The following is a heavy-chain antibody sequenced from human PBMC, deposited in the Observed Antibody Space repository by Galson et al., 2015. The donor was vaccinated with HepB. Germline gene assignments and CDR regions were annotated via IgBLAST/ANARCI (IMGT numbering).Heavy chain of an antibody. D-gene: IGHD3-10*01. Sequence: SLRLSCAASGFTFSDYYTSWIRQAPGKGLEWVSCISSSSSYTNYADSVKGRFTISRDNAKNSLYLQMNSLRAEDTAVYYCARDRIPRLWFGELSGYYYYGMDVWGQGTTVTVSS. J-gene: IGHJ6*02. V-gene: IGHV3-11*06. CDR2: ISSSSSYT. CDR1: GFTFSDYY. CDR3: ARDRIPRLWFGELSGYYYYGMDV.